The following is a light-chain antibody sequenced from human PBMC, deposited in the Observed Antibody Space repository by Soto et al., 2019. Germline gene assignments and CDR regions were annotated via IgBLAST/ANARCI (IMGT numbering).Light chain of an antibody. CDR3: CSYTVSGTYV. Sequence: QSVLTQPASVSGSPGQSITISCTGTSSDVGGYNYVSWYQQHPGKAPKLMIYAVSNRPSGVSNRFSGSKSGNTATLTISGLQAEDEADYYCCSYTVSGTYVXGTGTKVTV. CDR2: AVS. V-gene: IGLV2-14*01. CDR1: SSDVGGYNY. J-gene: IGLJ1*01.